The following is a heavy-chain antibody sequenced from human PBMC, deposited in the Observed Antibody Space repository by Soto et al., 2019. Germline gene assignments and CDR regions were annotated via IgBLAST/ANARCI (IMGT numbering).Heavy chain of an antibody. Sequence: PSETLSLTCTVSGGSISSGDYYWSWIRQPPGKGLEWIGYIYYSGSTYYNPSLKSRVTISVDTSKNQFSLKLSSVTAADTAVYYCARVVPAAITHIDYWGQGTLVTVSS. CDR1: GGSISSGDYY. D-gene: IGHD2-2*01. CDR3: ARVVPAAITHIDY. V-gene: IGHV4-30-4*01. CDR2: IYYSGST. J-gene: IGHJ4*02.